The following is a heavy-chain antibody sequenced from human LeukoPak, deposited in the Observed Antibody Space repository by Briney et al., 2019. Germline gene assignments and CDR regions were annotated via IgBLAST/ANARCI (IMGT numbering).Heavy chain of an antibody. J-gene: IGHJ4*02. Sequence: GGSLRLSCETSGFSFSTYWMSWVRQAPGKGLEWVANIRPDGSEKYYVDSVNGRFTISRDIAKQSVFLQMTSLRVEDTAVYYCARLSAMVRGPEDIFYFEYWGLGTLVTVSS. CDR2: IRPDGSEK. CDR1: GFSFSTYW. V-gene: IGHV3-7*01. D-gene: IGHD3-10*01. CDR3: ARLSAMVRGPEDIFYFEY.